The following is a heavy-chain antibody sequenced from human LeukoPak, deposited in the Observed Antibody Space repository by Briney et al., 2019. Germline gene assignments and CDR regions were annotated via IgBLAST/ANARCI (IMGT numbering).Heavy chain of an antibody. CDR3: ARDRLYCSGDSCYQNYYYGMDV. V-gene: IGHV4-59*01. CDR2: IDSGST. J-gene: IGHJ6*02. D-gene: IGHD2-15*01. Sequence: KPSETLSLTCTASGTSISSFYWSWIRQPPGKGLEWIGNIDSGSTNYNPSLKSRVTISVDTSKNQFSLKVSSVSAADTAVYYCARDRLYCSGDSCYQNYYYGMDVWGQGTTVTVSS. CDR1: GTSISSFY.